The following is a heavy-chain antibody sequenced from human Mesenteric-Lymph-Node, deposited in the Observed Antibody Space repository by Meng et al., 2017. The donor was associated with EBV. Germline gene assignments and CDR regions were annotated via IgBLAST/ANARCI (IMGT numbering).Heavy chain of an antibody. J-gene: IGHJ4*02. V-gene: IGHV1-2*04. Sequence: QVQLVQSGAEVKKPGASVKVSCKASGYTFTGYYVHWVRHAPGQGLEWMGWINPNSGGTNYAQKFQGWVTMTRDTSINTAYMELSRLRSDDTAVYYCARDDYGDLPLDYWGQGTLVTVSS. D-gene: IGHD4-17*01. CDR2: INPNSGGT. CDR3: ARDDYGDLPLDY. CDR1: GYTFTGYY.